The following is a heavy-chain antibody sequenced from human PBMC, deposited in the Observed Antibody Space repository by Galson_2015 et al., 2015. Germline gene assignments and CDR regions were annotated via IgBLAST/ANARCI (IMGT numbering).Heavy chain of an antibody. Sequence: SLRLSCAASGFPFSSYTMSWVRQAPGKGLEWASAISGSGSSTYYADSVRGRFTISRDSSKNTLYLQMNSLRAEDTAVYYCARRDIALATWYNPWGQGALVTVSS. CDR1: GFPFSSYT. CDR3: ARRDIALATWYNP. J-gene: IGHJ5*02. CDR2: ISGSGSST. D-gene: IGHD2-8*02. V-gene: IGHV3-23*01.